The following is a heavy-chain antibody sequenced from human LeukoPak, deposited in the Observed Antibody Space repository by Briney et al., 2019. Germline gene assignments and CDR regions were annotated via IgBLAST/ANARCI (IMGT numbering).Heavy chain of an antibody. CDR3: ARLAVYGSGSYYSYYYYYGMDV. D-gene: IGHD3-10*01. Sequence: SETLSLTCTVPGGSISSYYWSWIRQPPGKGLEWIGYIYYSGSTNYNPSLKSRVTISVDTSKNQFSLKLSSVTAADTAVYYCARLAVYGSGSYYSYYYYYGMDVWGQGTTVTVSS. CDR1: GGSISSYY. CDR2: IYYSGST. J-gene: IGHJ6*02. V-gene: IGHV4-59*08.